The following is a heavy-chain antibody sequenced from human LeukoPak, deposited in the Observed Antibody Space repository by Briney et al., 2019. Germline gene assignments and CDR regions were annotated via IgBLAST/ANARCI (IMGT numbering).Heavy chain of an antibody. CDR2: IYYSGST. V-gene: IGHV4-61*01. D-gene: IGHD6-13*01. CDR1: GYSISSGYY. J-gene: IGHJ4*02. CDR3: ASVSSSWYYFDY. Sequence: PSETLPLTCTVSGYSISSGYYWSWIRQPPGKGLEWIGYIYYSGSTNYNPSLKSRVTISVDTSKNQFSLKLSSVTAADTAVYYCASVSSSWYYFDYWGQGTLVTVSS.